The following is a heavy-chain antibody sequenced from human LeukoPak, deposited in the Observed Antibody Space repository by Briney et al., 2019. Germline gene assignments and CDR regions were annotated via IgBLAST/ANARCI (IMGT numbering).Heavy chain of an antibody. J-gene: IGHJ4*02. Sequence: GGSLRLSCAASGFTFSSHGMNWVRQAPGKGLEWVSGISPNGVITYYADSVKGRFTITRDNSKGTVYLQMNSLRPEDTAVYYCAKDDAWLQYGNWGRGTLVTVSS. CDR2: ISPNGVIT. V-gene: IGHV3-23*01. CDR1: GFTFSSHG. CDR3: AKDDAWLQYGN. D-gene: IGHD5-24*01.